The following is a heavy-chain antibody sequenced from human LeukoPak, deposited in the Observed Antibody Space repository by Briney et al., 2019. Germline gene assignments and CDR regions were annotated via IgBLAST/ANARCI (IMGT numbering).Heavy chain of an antibody. D-gene: IGHD5-18*01. V-gene: IGHV4-39*07. Sequence: MASETLSLTCTVSGSSISSSSYYWGWIRQPPGKGLEWIGSIYYSGSTYYNPSLKSRVTISVDTSKNQFSLKLSSVTAADTAVYYCARDLRRGYSSSRTGDWGQGTLVTVSS. CDR1: GSSISSSSYY. CDR2: IYYSGST. J-gene: IGHJ4*02. CDR3: ARDLRRGYSSSRTGD.